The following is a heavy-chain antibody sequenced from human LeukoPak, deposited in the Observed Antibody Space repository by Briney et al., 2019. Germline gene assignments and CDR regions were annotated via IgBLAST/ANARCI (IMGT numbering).Heavy chain of an antibody. CDR2: IYPGDSDT. V-gene: IGHV5-51*01. CDR3: ARQESSGWYAPSPFDY. Sequence: AGESLKISCKDSGYDFTNYWIGWVRQMPGKGLEWMGIIYPGDSDTRYSPSFQGQVTISADKSISTAYLQWSSLKASDTAMYYCARQESSGWYAPSPFDYWGQGTLVTVSS. CDR1: GYDFTNYW. D-gene: IGHD6-19*01. J-gene: IGHJ4*02.